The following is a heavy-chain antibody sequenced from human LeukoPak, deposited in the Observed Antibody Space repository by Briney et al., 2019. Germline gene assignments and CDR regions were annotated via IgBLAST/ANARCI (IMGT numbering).Heavy chain of an antibody. V-gene: IGHV4-34*01. Sequence: SETLSLTCAVYGGSFSGYYWSWIRQPPGKGLEWSGEINHSGSTNYNPSLKSRVTISVDTSKNQFSLKLSSVTAADTAVYYCARVFPPKYYYGSGSNDDYWGQGTLVTVSS. CDR3: ARVFPPKYYYGSGSNDDY. D-gene: IGHD3-10*01. CDR2: INHSGST. CDR1: GGSFSGYY. J-gene: IGHJ4*02.